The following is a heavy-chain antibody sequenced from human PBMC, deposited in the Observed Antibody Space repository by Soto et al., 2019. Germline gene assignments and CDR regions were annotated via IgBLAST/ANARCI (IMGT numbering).Heavy chain of an antibody. CDR3: ARQFRDAYDAFDI. Sequence: GEALKIPCKGSGYSFTSYWIGWVRQMPGKGLEWMGIIYPGDSDTRYRPSFQGQVTISADKSISTAYLQWSRLKASDNAMYYCARQFRDAYDAFDIWGQGTMVTVSS. CDR1: GYSFTSYW. V-gene: IGHV5-51*01. J-gene: IGHJ3*02. CDR2: IYPGDSDT.